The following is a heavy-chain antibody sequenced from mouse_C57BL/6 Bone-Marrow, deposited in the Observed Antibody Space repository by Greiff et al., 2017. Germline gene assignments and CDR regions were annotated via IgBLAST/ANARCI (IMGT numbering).Heavy chain of an antibody. CDR2: INPGSGGT. CDR1: GYAFTNYL. V-gene: IGHV1-54*01. CDR3: ATISWLLPLVDY. D-gene: IGHD2-3*01. Sequence: QVQLQQPGAELVRPGTSVKVSCKASGYAFTNYLIEWVKQRPGQGLEWIGVINPGSGGTNYNEKFKGKATLTADKSSSTAYMQLSRLTSEDSAVYFCATISWLLPLVDYWGQGTSVTVSS. J-gene: IGHJ4*01.